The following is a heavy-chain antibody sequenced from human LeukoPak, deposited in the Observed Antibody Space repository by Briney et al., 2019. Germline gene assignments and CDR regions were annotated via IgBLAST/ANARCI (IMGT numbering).Heavy chain of an antibody. Sequence: KPSETLSLTCAVSGYSISSGYYWGWIRQPPGKGLEWIGSIYHSGSTYYNPSLKSRVTISVDTSKNQFSLKLSSVTAADTAVYYCARGEIVGATLDYWGQGTLVTVSS. CDR2: IYHSGST. CDR3: ARGEIVGATLDY. J-gene: IGHJ4*02. D-gene: IGHD1-26*01. CDR1: GYSISSGYY. V-gene: IGHV4-38-2*01.